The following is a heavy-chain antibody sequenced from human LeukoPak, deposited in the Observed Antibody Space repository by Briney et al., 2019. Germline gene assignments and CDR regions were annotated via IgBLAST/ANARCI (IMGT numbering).Heavy chain of an antibody. CDR2: ISSSGSYI. CDR1: RFTFSSYS. J-gene: IGHJ4*02. CDR3: ARDLLRLQGSFGY. V-gene: IGHV3-21*01. Sequence: PGGSLRLSCAASRFTFSSYSMNWVRQAPGKGLEWVSSISSSGSYIYYADSVKGRFTISRDNAKNSLYLQMNSLRAEDTAVYYCARDLLRLQGSFGYWGQGTLVTVSS. D-gene: IGHD3-10*01.